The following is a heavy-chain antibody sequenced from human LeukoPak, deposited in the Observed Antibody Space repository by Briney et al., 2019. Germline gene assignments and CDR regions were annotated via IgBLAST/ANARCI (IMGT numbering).Heavy chain of an antibody. V-gene: IGHV3-66*01. CDR3: ARDTRYNWNLVGWFDP. CDR2: IYNGGST. CDR1: GFTVSSNY. Sequence: GGSLRLSCAASGFTVSSNYMSWVRQAPGKGLEWVSVIYNGGSTYYADSVKGRFTISRDNSKNTLYLQMNSLRAEDTAVYYCARDTRYNWNLVGWFDPWGQGTLVTVSS. D-gene: IGHD1-20*01. J-gene: IGHJ5*02.